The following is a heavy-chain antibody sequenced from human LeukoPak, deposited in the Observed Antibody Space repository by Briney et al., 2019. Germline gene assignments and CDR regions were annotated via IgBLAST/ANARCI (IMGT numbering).Heavy chain of an antibody. Sequence: GGSLRLSCAASGFTFSSYSMNWVRQAPGKGLEWVSYISSSSSTIYYADSVKGRFTISRDNAKNSLYLQMNSLRAEDTAVYYCARERGSGYYDFDYWGQGTLVTVSS. CDR1: GFTFSSYS. V-gene: IGHV3-48*01. D-gene: IGHD3-22*01. CDR3: ARERGSGYYDFDY. CDR2: ISSSSSTI. J-gene: IGHJ4*02.